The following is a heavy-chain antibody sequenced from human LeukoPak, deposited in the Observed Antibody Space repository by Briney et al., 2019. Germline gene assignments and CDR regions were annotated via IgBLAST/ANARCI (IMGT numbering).Heavy chain of an antibody. V-gene: IGHV4-30-2*01. CDR2: IYHSGST. J-gene: IGHJ3*02. CDR3: ARGYDRTAFDI. Sequence: SETLSLTCAVSGGSIGSGGYSWSWIRQPPGKGLEWIRYIYHSGSTYYNPSLKSRVTISVDRSKNQFSLKLSSVTAADTAVYYCARGYDRTAFDIWGQGTMVTVSS. D-gene: IGHD5-12*01. CDR1: GGSIGSGGYS.